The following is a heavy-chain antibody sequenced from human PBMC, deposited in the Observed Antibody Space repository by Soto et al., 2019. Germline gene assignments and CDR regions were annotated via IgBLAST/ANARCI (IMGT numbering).Heavy chain of an antibody. CDR1: GFSLSNARMG. V-gene: IGHV2-26*01. J-gene: IGHJ4*02. CDR3: ARHGRGVGARPLDY. D-gene: IGHD1-26*01. Sequence: QVTLKESGPVLVKPTETLTLTCTVSGFSLSNARMGVSWIRQPPGKALEWLAHIFSNDEKSYSTSLKSRLTNPTDTYKSQVVLTMTNMDPVDTATYYCARHGRGVGARPLDYWGQGTLVTVSS. CDR2: IFSNDEK.